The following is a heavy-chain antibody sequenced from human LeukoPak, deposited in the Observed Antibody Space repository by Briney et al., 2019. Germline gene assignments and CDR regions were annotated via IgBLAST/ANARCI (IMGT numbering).Heavy chain of an antibody. CDR1: GFTFDDYG. CDR2: INWNGGST. V-gene: IGHV3-20*04. J-gene: IGHJ6*03. D-gene: IGHD2-2*01. CDR3: ARLGYCSSTSCHVYYYYMDV. Sequence: GGSLRLSCAASGFTFDDYGMSWVRQAPGKGLEWVSGINWNGGSTGYAHSVKGRFTISRDNAKHSLYLQMNSLSAEDTALYYCARLGYCSSTSCHVYYYYMDVWGKGTTVTVSS.